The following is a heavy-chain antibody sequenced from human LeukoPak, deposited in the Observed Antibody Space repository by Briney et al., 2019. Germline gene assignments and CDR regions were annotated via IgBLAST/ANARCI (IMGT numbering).Heavy chain of an antibody. CDR3: ARSPQLWLRNWFDP. CDR1: GYTFTSYD. Sequence: GASVKVSCKASGYTFTSYDINWVRQATGQGLEWMGWMNPNSGNTGYAQKFQGRVTMTRNTSISTAYMELSSLRSEDTAVYYCARSPQLWLRNWFDPWGQGTLVTVSS. CDR2: MNPNSGNT. D-gene: IGHD5-18*01. J-gene: IGHJ5*02. V-gene: IGHV1-8*01.